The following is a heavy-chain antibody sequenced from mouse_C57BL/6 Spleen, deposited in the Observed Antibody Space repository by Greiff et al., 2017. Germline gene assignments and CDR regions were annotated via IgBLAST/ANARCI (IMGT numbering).Heavy chain of an antibody. CDR1: GFTFSSYA. D-gene: IGHD1-1*01. Sequence: EVKVEESGGGLVKPGGSLKLSCAASGFTFSSYAMSWVRQTPEKRLEWVATISDGGSYTYYPDNVKGRFTISRDNAKKNLYLQMSHLKSEDTAMYYCARETTVVANYYAMDYWGQGTSVTVSS. J-gene: IGHJ4*01. CDR2: ISDGGSYT. CDR3: ARETTVVANYYAMDY. V-gene: IGHV5-4*01.